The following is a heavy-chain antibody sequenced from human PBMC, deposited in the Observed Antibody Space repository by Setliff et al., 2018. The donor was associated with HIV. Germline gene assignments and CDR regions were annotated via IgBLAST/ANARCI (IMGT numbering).Heavy chain of an antibody. Sequence: LSLTCTVSGGSISSSSYYWGRIRQPPGKGLEWIGSIYYSGSTYYNPSLKSRVTISVDTSKNQFSLKLTSVTAADTAIYYCASGIAAAGWFDPWGQGTLVTVSS. CDR2: IYYSGST. CDR1: GGSISSSSYY. CDR3: ASGIAAAGWFDP. J-gene: IGHJ5*02. D-gene: IGHD6-13*01. V-gene: IGHV4-39*01.